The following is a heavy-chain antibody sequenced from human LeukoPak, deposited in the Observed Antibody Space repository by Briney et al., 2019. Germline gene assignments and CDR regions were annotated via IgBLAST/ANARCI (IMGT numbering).Heavy chain of an antibody. CDR1: GYTFTDYS. D-gene: IGHD3-10*01. Sequence: AASVKVSCKASGYTFTDYSLHWVRQAPGQGLEWMGWINPNSGGTNYAQKFQGRVTMTRDTSISTAYMELSRLRSDDTAVYYCARDSWARGVIFDYWGQGTLVTVSS. J-gene: IGHJ4*02. V-gene: IGHV1-2*02. CDR3: ARDSWARGVIFDY. CDR2: INPNSGGT.